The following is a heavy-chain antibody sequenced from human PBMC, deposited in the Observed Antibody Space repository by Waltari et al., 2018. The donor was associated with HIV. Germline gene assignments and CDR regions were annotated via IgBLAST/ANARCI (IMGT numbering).Heavy chain of an antibody. CDR2: VKNETDGGTT. Sequence: EVQLVEYGGGLVKPGGSLSLSSEAPGFTFHTAWLSWVRQAPWKWREWVGRVKNETDGGTTYYAAPVKGRFTISRDDSKNTLYLQMNSLKTEDTAVYYCTTGDIVVVTDYWGQGTLVTVSS. CDR3: TTGDIVVVTDY. J-gene: IGHJ4*02. CDR1: GFTFHTAW. D-gene: IGHD2-21*02. V-gene: IGHV3-15*01.